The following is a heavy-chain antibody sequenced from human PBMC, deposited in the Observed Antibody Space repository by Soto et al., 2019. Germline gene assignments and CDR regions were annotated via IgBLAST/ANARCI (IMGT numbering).Heavy chain of an antibody. CDR3: ARGVIMRNNWFDP. J-gene: IGHJ5*02. D-gene: IGHD3-10*01. CDR2: IYYSGST. CDR1: GGPISSYY. Sequence: SETLSLTCTVSGGPISSYYWSWIRQPPGKGLEWIGYIYYSGSTNYNPSLKSRVTISVDTSKNQFSLKLSSVTAADTAVYYCARGVIMRNNWFDPWGQGTLVTVSS. V-gene: IGHV4-59*01.